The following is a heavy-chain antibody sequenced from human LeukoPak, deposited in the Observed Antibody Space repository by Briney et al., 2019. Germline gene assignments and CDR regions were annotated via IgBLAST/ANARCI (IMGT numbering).Heavy chain of an antibody. J-gene: IGHJ4*02. V-gene: IGHV1-8*01. CDR3: ARGAPGSYCSGGSCPYFDY. CDR2: VNPNSGYT. Sequence: ASVKVSCKASGYTSTSYDINWVRQATGQGLEWMGWVNPNSGYTGYAQKFQGRVTMTRNTSITTAYMELSSLTSEDTAVYYCARGAPGSYCSGGSCPYFDYWGQGTLVSVSS. D-gene: IGHD2-15*01. CDR1: GYTSTSYD.